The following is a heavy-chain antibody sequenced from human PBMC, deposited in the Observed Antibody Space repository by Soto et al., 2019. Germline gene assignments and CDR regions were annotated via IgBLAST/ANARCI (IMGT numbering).Heavy chain of an antibody. D-gene: IGHD5-12*01. J-gene: IGHJ2*01. Sequence: QVQLQQWGAVLLKPSETLSLTCAVYGGSFSGYYWSWIRQPPGKGLEWIGEINHSGSTNYNPSLKSRVTISVDTSKNQFSLKLSSVTAADTVVYYCARGGSGYYFADWYFDLWGRGTLVTVSS. CDR2: INHSGST. V-gene: IGHV4-34*01. CDR3: ARGGSGYYFADWYFDL. CDR1: GGSFSGYY.